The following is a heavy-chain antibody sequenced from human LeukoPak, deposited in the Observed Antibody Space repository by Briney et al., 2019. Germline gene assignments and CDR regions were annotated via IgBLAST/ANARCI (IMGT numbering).Heavy chain of an antibody. CDR3: AGGQMFTSGGFDD. J-gene: IGHJ4*02. D-gene: IGHD6-19*01. V-gene: IGHV3-7*05. CDR2: IKDNGRKQ. CDR1: GFTFSNSW. Sequence: PGGSLRLSCTASGFTFSNSWMNWVRQAPGKGLEWVANIKDNGRKQYYLDSVKGRFTISRDNSKNAVNLQMNSLRAEDTALYYCAGGQMFTSGGFDDWGQGTLVTVSS.